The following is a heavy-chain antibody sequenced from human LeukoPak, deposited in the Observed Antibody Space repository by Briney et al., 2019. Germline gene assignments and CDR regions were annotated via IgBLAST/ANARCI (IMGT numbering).Heavy chain of an antibody. D-gene: IGHD3-3*01. CDR1: GFTFSSYA. V-gene: IGHV3-23*01. Sequence: HPGGSLRLSCAASGFTFSSYAMSWVRQAPGKGLDWVSAISGSGGSTYYADSVKGRFTISRDNSKNTLYLYMNSLRAEDTALYYCAKVAPFWSGATGKNYFDQWGQGTLVTVSS. J-gene: IGHJ4*02. CDR2: ISGSGGST. CDR3: AKVAPFWSGATGKNYFDQ.